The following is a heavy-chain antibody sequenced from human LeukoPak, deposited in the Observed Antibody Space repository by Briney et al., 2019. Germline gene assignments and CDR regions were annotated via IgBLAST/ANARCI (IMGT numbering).Heavy chain of an antibody. Sequence: GGSLRLSCAASGFTFSNYAMSWVRQAPGKGLEWVSALSGSGGSTYYADSAKGRFTISRDNSRSTLYLQMNSLRAEDTAVYYCLRAGPFDYWGQGTLVTVSS. V-gene: IGHV3-23*01. D-gene: IGHD6-19*01. CDR1: GFTFSNYA. CDR2: LSGSGGST. CDR3: LRAGPFDY. J-gene: IGHJ4*02.